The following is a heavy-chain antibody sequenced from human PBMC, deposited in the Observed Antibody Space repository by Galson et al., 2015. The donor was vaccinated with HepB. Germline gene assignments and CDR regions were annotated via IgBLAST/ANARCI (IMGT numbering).Heavy chain of an antibody. CDR2: IYYSGST. CDR1: GGSISSFY. D-gene: IGHD5/OR15-5a*01. CDR3: ARVVSTFDAFDI. J-gene: IGHJ3*02. Sequence: ETLSLTCTVSGGSISSFYWSWIRQPPGKGLEWIGYIYYSGSTNYHPSLKSRVTISVDTSKDQFSLKLSSVTAADTAVYYCARVVSTFDAFDIWGQGTMVTVSS. V-gene: IGHV4-59*01.